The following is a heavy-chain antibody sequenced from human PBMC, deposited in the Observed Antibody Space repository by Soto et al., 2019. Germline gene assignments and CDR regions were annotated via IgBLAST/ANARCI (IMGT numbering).Heavy chain of an antibody. J-gene: IGHJ4*02. D-gene: IGHD1-26*01. CDR2: ISYDGSNK. CDR1: GFTFSSYA. CDR3: AGDRRVGATLRGYFDY. Sequence: GGSLRLSCAASGFTFSSYAMHWVRQAPGKGLEWVAVISYDGSNKYYADSVKGRFTTSRDNSKNTLYLQMNSLRAEDTAVYYCAGDRRVGATLRGYFDYWGQGTLVTVSS. V-gene: IGHV3-30-3*01.